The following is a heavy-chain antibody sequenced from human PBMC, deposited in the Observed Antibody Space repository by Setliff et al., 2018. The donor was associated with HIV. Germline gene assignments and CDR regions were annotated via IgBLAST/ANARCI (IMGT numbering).Heavy chain of an antibody. J-gene: IGHJ5*02. CDR2: ISYSGST. CDR1: GGSFSDFY. CDR3: ARGVARQVVIDRWLDP. D-gene: IGHD2-21*01. V-gene: IGHV4-34*01. Sequence: PSETLPLTCAVFGGSFSDFYWSWIRQPPGKGLEWIGEISYSGSTVYNPSLKSRVTMSVGASKNLVSLNLNSVTAADTAIYYCARGVARQVVIDRWLDPWGQGTPVTVSS.